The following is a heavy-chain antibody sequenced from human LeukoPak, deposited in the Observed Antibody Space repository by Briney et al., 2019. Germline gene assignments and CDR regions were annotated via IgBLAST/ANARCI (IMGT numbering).Heavy chain of an antibody. CDR2: INHSGST. D-gene: IGHD3-22*01. V-gene: IGHV4-34*01. Sequence: SETLSLTCAVYGGSFSGYYWSWIRQPPGKGLEWIGEINHSGSTNYNPSLKSRVTISVDTSKNQFSLKLSSVTAADTAVYYCARGKYYYDSSGYYRFDYWGQGTLVTVSS. CDR1: GGSFSGYY. J-gene: IGHJ4*02. CDR3: ARGKYYYDSSGYYRFDY.